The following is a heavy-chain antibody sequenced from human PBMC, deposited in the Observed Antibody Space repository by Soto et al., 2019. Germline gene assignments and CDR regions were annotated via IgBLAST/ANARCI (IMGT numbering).Heavy chain of an antibody. J-gene: IGHJ4*02. Sequence: EVQLVESGGGLVKPGGSLRLSCAASGFTFSNAWMSWVRQAPGKGLEWVGRIKSKTDGGTTDYAAPVKGRFTISRDDSTNTLYLQMNSLKTEDTAVYYCTTGADATENFDYWGQGTLVTVSS. D-gene: IGHD6-19*01. CDR2: IKSKTDGGTT. CDR3: TTGADATENFDY. V-gene: IGHV3-15*01. CDR1: GFTFSNAW.